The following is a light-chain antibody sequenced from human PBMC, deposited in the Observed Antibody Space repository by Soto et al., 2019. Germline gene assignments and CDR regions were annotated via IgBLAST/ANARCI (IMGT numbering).Light chain of an antibody. J-gene: IGKJ4*01. CDR1: QSVSSY. CDR3: QQRSNWPPDLT. CDR2: DVS. Sequence: EIVLTQSPATLSLSPGERATLSCRASQSVSSYLAWYQQKPGQAPRLLIYDVSNRATGIPARFSGSGSRTDFTITISSLEPEDFAVYYCQQRSNWPPDLTFGGGTKVEIK. V-gene: IGKV3-11*01.